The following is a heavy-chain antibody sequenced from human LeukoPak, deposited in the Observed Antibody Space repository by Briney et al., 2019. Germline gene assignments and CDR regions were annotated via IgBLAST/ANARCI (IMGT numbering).Heavy chain of an antibody. J-gene: IGHJ1*01. CDR2: ISGSGGST. D-gene: IGHD6-19*01. V-gene: IGHV3-23*01. Sequence: PGGSLRLSCAASGFTFSSYAMSWVRQAPGKGLEWVSAISGSGGSTYYADSVKGRFTISRDNSKNTLYLQMNSLRAEDTAVYYCARDRVAGYSSGHEYFQHWGQGTLVTVSS. CDR1: GFTFSSYA. CDR3: ARDRVAGYSSGHEYFQH.